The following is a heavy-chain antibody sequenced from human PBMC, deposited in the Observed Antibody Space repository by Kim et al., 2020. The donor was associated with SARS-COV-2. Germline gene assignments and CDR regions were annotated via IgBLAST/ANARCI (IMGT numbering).Heavy chain of an antibody. D-gene: IGHD3-3*01. J-gene: IGHJ6*03. CDR1: GGSFSGYY. Sequence: SETLSLTCAVYGGSFSGYYWSWIRQPPGKGLEWIGEINHSGSTNYNPSLKSRVTISVDTSKNQFSLKLSSVTAADTAVYYCARGRSNYDFWSPAPYYYYYMDVSGKGTTVTVSS. CDR2: INHSGST. CDR3: ARGRSNYDFWSPAPYYYYYMDV. V-gene: IGHV4-34*01.